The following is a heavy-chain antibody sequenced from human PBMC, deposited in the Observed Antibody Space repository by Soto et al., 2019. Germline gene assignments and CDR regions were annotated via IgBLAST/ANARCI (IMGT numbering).Heavy chain of an antibody. CDR3: SISNSYGSGDF. D-gene: IGHD1-26*01. CDR2: IIPVFGTT. V-gene: IGHV1-69*01. Sequence: QVQLVQSGAEVKKPGSSVRVSCKASGGTLNSCTISWVRQAPGQGLEWMGGIIPVFGTTDYAQKFQGRVTITAHQSTGTAYLDLFSLRSDDTAIYCCSISNSYGSGDFWGQGTLFTVSS. J-gene: IGHJ4*02. CDR1: GGTLNSCT.